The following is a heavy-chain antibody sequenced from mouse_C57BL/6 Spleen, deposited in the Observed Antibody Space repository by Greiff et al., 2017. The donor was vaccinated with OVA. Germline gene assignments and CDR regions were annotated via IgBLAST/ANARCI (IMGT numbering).Heavy chain of an antibody. CDR3: ARGYYYGTSYAMDY. V-gene: IGHV1-55*01. J-gene: IGHJ4*01. Sequence: QVQLQQSGAELVKPGASVKMSCKASGYTFTSYWITWVKQRPGQGLEWIGDIYPGSGSTNYNEKFKSKATLPVDTSSSTAYMQLSSLTSEDSAVYYCARGYYYGTSYAMDYWGQGTSVTVSS. CDR2: IYPGSGST. D-gene: IGHD1-1*01. CDR1: GYTFTSYW.